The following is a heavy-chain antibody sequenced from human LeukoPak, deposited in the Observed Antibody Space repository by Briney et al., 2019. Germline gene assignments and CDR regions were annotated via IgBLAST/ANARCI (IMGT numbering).Heavy chain of an antibody. CDR1: SGSISSYY. J-gene: IGHJ6*02. D-gene: IGHD3-22*01. CDR3: AREKYYYDSSGYYYYYYGMDV. V-gene: IGHV4-59*01. Sequence: PSETLSLTCTVSSGSISSYYWSWIRQPPGKGLEWIGYIYYSGSTNYNPSLKSRVTISVDTSKNQFSLKLSSVTAADTAVYYCAREKYYYDSSGYYYYYYGMDVWGQGTTVTVSS. CDR2: IYYSGST.